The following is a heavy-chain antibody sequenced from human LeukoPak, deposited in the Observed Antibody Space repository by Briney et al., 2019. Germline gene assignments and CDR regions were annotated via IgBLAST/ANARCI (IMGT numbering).Heavy chain of an antibody. V-gene: IGHV3-23*01. D-gene: IGHD2-15*01. CDR3: ARGGGYYPIDY. CDR2: LYSDGRT. CDR1: GFTFSSSA. Sequence: QTGGSLRLSCAASGFTFSSSAMSWVRQAPGKGLEWVSVLYSDGRTYYADSVKGRFTISRDTSKNTLYLQVNSLRAEDTAVYYCARGGGYYPIDYWGQGTLVTVSS. J-gene: IGHJ4*02.